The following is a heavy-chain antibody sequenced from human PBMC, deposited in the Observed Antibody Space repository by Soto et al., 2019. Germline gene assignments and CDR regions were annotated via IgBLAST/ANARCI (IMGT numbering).Heavy chain of an antibody. V-gene: IGHV4-59*01. CDR3: SRVFGAYWYFDY. CDR2: ISYSGGT. Sequence: PSETLSLTCTVSGAFIRSYYCSWVRQPPGKGLEWIGYISYSGGTNYNPSLKSRVTMSVDTSENQFSLQLNSVTAADTAVYYCSRVFGAYWYFDYWGQGMLVTVSS. D-gene: IGHD2-8*02. CDR1: GAFIRSYY. J-gene: IGHJ4*02.